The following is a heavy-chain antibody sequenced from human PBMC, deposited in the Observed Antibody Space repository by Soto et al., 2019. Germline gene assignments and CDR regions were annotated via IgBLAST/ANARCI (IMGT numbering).Heavy chain of an antibody. CDR2: IMPVFSTP. V-gene: IGHV1-69*12. CDR1: GGTFRTSA. J-gene: IGHJ6*01. Sequence: QVQLVQSGAEVKKPGSSVKVSCKTSGGTFRTSAISWVRQAPGQGLEWMGGIMPVFSTPDYAQKFQGRFTITADESTGTAYMERSSLRSEDTAVYYCARDKDRQQLGGNYYYIMDVWGQGTTVTVSS. CDR3: ARDKDRQQLGGNYYYIMDV. D-gene: IGHD3-3*02.